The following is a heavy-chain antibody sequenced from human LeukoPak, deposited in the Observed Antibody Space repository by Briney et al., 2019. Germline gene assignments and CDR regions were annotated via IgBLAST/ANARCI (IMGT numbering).Heavy chain of an antibody. V-gene: IGHV3-30*02. J-gene: IGHJ4*02. CDR3: VVVPGSITIFGVVIIGDY. D-gene: IGHD3-3*01. Sequence: GGSLRLSCAASGFTFSSYGMHWVRQAPGKGLEWVAFIRYDGSNKYYADPVKGRFTISRDNSKNTLYLQMNSLRAEDTAVYYCVVVPGSITIFGVVIIGDYWGQGTLVTVSS. CDR2: IRYDGSNK. CDR1: GFTFSSYG.